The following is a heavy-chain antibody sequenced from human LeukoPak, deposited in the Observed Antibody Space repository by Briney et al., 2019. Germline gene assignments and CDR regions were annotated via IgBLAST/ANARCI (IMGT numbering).Heavy chain of an antibody. CDR2: INGYGSST. CDR1: GFTFVSYW. D-gene: IGHD5-18*01. J-gene: IGHJ4*02. CDR3: AIDAPGNTALDY. V-gene: IGHV3-74*01. Sequence: QPGGSLRLSCAASGFTFVSYWMHWVRQAPGKGLVGVSRINGYGSSTDFADSVKGRFTISRDNAKNTLYLQMNSLRAEDTAVYYCAIDAPGNTALDYWGQGTLVTVSS.